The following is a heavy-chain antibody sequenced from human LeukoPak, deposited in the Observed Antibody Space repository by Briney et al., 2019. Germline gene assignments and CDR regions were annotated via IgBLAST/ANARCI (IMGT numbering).Heavy chain of an antibody. Sequence: SETLSLTCTVSGGSISSSSYYWGWIRQPPGKGLEWIGNIYYSGTTSHNPSLNSRVSISVDTSNNQFSLKLSSVTAADTAVYYCARHLRTYSSSWYYYFDYWGQGTLVTVSS. V-gene: IGHV4-39*01. CDR1: GGSISSSSYY. D-gene: IGHD6-13*01. CDR2: IYYSGTT. J-gene: IGHJ4*02. CDR3: ARHLRTYSSSWYYYFDY.